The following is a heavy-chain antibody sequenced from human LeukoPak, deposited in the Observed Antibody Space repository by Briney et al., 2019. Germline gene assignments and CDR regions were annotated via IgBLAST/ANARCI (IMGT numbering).Heavy chain of an antibody. V-gene: IGHV1-46*01. D-gene: IGHD4-23*01. CDR2: INPGGGST. CDR1: RDTFTSSY. J-gene: IGHJ5*02. Sequence: ASVKVSCKASRDTFTSSYIHWVRQAPGQGLEWMGLINPGGGSTSYAQKFQDRVTMTRDTSTSTVYMELSSLRSEDTAVYYCAKDLRWDHPGFVPWGQGTLVIVSS. CDR3: AKDLRWDHPGFVP.